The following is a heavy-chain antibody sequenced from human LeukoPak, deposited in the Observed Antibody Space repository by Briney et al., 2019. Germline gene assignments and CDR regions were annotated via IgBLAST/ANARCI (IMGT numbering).Heavy chain of an antibody. CDR1: GSSLSTSGMC. CDR2: IDWDDDK. Sequence: ESGPALVKPTQTLTLTCTFSGSSLSTSGMCVSWIRQPPGKALEWLALIDWDDDKYYSTSLKTRLTISKDTSKNQVVLTMTNMDPVDTATYYCARTSSTGTTLYPFDYWGQGTLVTVSS. D-gene: IGHD1-1*01. V-gene: IGHV2-70*01. CDR3: ARTSSTGTTLYPFDY. J-gene: IGHJ4*02.